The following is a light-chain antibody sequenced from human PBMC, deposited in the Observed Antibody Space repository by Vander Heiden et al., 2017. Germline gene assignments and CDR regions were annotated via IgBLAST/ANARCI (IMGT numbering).Light chain of an antibody. V-gene: IGKV3-11*01. CDR1: QSVSSH. CDR2: DAS. CDR3: QHRSNWPLT. J-gene: IGKJ4*01. Sequence: EIVLTQSPATLSLSPGGGATLSCRASQSVSSHLAWYQQKPGQAPRLLIYDASNRATGIPARFSGSGSGTDFTLTISSLEPEDFAVYYCQHRSNWPLTFGGGTKVEIK.